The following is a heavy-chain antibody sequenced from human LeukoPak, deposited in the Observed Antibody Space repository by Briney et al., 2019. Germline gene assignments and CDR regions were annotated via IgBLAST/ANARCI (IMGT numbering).Heavy chain of an antibody. CDR2: IYYSGST. CDR1: DSAVRSSSFY. CDR3: AREGSQKTIFGVVN. V-gene: IGHV4-39*07. J-gene: IGHJ4*02. Sequence: CTSSDSAVRSSSFYLGWIRQPPKKGLEWIGSIYYSGSTYYNPSLKSRVTISVDTSKNQFSLKLSSVTAADTAVYYCAREGSQKTIFGVVNWGKGTLVNVSS. D-gene: IGHD3-3*01.